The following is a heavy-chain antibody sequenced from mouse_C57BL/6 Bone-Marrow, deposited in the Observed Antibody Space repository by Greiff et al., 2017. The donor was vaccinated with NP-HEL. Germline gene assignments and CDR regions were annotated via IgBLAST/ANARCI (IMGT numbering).Heavy chain of an antibody. V-gene: IGHV1-82*01. D-gene: IGHD1-1*01. CDR1: GYAFSSSW. CDR3: ALGYYGSSPYWYFDV. J-gene: IGHJ1*03. CDR2: IYPGDGDT. Sequence: QVQLQQSGPELVKPGASVKISCKASGYAFSSSWMNWVKQRPGKGLEWIGRIYPGDGDTNYNGKFEGKATLTADKSSSTAYMQLSSLTSEDSAVYFCALGYYGSSPYWYFDVWGTGTTVTVSS.